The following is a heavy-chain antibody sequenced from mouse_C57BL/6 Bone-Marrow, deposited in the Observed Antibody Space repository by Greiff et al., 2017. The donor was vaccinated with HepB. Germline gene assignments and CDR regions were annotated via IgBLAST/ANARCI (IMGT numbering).Heavy chain of an antibody. CDR3: ARSGYYHYFDY. D-gene: IGHD2-3*01. Sequence: VKLQESGAELARPGASVKLSCKASGYTFTSYGISWVKQRTGQGLEWIGEIYPRSGNTYYNEKFKGKATLTADKSSSTAYMELRSLTSEDSAVYFCARSGYYHYFDYWGQGTTLTVAS. CDR2: IYPRSGNT. J-gene: IGHJ2*01. V-gene: IGHV1-81*01. CDR1: GYTFTSYG.